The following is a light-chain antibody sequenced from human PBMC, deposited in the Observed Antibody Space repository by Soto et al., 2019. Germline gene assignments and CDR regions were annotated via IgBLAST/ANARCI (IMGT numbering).Light chain of an antibody. CDR3: SSYTTSSTLV. V-gene: IGLV2-14*01. J-gene: IGLJ2*01. CDR2: DVS. Sequence: QSALTQPASVSGSPGQSITVSCTGTDSDVGAYNYVSWYQQHPGKAPKLMIYDVSNRPSGVSDRFSGSKSGNTASLTISGLQAEDEADYYCSSYTTSSTLVFAGGTKLTVL. CDR1: DSDVGAYNY.